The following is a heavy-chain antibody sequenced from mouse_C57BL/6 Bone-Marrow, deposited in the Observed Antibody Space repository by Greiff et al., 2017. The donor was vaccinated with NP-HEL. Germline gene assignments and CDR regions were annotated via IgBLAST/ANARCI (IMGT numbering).Heavy chain of an antibody. CDR3: ARYFDY. CDR1: GFSLTSYG. J-gene: IGHJ2*01. CDR2: IWSGGST. Sequence: VQLQQSGPGLAQPSQSLSITCTVSGFSLTSYGVHWVRQSPGKGLEWLGVIWSGGSTDYKAAFISRLSISKDNSKSQVFFKMNSLQADDTAIYYCARYFDYWGQGTTLTVSS. V-gene: IGHV2-2*01.